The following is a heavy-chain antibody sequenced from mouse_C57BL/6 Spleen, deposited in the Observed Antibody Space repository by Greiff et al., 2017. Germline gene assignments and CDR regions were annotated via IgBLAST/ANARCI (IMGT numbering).Heavy chain of an antibody. D-gene: IGHD1-1*01. J-gene: IGHJ1*03. V-gene: IGHV1-81*01. CDR3: ARRDYYGSSYEDWYFDV. Sequence: QVQLKESGAELARPGASVKLSCKASGYTFTSYGISWVKQRTGQGLEWIGEIYPRSGNTYYNEKFKGKATLTADKSSSTAYMELRSLTSEDSAVYFCARRDYYGSSYEDWYFDVWGTGTTVTVSS. CDR2: IYPRSGNT. CDR1: GYTFTSYG.